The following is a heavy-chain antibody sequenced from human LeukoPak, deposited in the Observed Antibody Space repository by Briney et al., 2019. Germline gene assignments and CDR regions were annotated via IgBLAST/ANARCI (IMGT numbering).Heavy chain of an antibody. J-gene: IGHJ6*03. D-gene: IGHD1-1*01. V-gene: IGHV4-39*01. CDR3: ARQIVGTSWNYYYSYIDV. CDR2: VFHSGNT. Sequence: SETLSLTCSVSGGSITSSLYHWGWLRQPPGKGLEWIGNVFHSGNTYYSPSLQSRVAISVDTSKNQFSLKLPSVTAADTAIYYCARQIVGTSWNYYYSYIDVWGKGTSVSVSS. CDR1: GGSITSSLYH.